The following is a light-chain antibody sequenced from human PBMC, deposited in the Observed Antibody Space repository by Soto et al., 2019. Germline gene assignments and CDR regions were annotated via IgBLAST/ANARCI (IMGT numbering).Light chain of an antibody. CDR3: QQYKNGWA. J-gene: IGKJ1*01. Sequence: EIVMTQSPATLSVSPGERATLSCRASQSVGSNLAWYQQKPCQAPSLLIYGASTRATGIPARFIGGGSGTEFTLTISSLQSEDFAVYYCQQYKNGWAFGQGTKVEI. CDR2: GAS. V-gene: IGKV3-15*01. CDR1: QSVGSN.